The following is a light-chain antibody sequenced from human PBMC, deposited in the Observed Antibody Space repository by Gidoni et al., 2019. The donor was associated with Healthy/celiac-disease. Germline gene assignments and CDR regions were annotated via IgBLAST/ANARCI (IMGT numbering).Light chain of an antibody. CDR1: QSVSSSY. Sequence: EIVLTQSPGTLSLSPGERATLSCRASQSVSSSYLAWYQQKPGQAPRRLIYGASSRATGIPDRFSGSGSGTDFTLTISRLEPEDFAVYYCQQYGSSVTFGQGTKVEIK. J-gene: IGKJ1*01. CDR3: QQYGSSVT. V-gene: IGKV3-20*01. CDR2: GAS.